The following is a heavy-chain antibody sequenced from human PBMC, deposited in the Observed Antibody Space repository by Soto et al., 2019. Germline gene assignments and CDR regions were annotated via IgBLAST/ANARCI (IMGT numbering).Heavy chain of an antibody. D-gene: IGHD6-19*01. CDR1: CGSLSSSSYY. V-gene: IGHV4-39*01. J-gene: IGHJ5*02. CDR2: IYYSGST. CDR3: ARTRAVWFDP. Sequence: SETLSLTCPVSCGSLSSSSYYWGWFRQPPGKGLEWIGSIYYSGSTYYNPSLKSRVTISVDTSKNQFSLKLSSVTAADTAVYYCARTRAVWFDPWGQGTLVTVSS.